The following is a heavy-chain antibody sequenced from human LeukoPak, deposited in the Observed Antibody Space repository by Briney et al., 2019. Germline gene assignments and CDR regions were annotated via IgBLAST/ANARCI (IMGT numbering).Heavy chain of an antibody. Sequence: ASVKVSCKASGYTFTSYYMHWVRQAPGQGLEWMGIINPSGGSTSYAQKFQGRVTMTRDTSTSTVYMELSSLRPEDTAVYYCARDTAVPAAKKGVGYWGQGTLVTVSS. D-gene: IGHD2-2*01. CDR2: INPSGGST. CDR1: GYTFTSYY. CDR3: ARDTAVPAAKKGVGY. V-gene: IGHV1-46*01. J-gene: IGHJ4*02.